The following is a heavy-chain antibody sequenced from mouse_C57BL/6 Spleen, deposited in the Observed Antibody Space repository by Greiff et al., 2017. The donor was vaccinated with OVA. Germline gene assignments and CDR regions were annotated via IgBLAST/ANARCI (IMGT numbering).Heavy chain of an antibody. V-gene: IGHV5-17*01. J-gene: IGHJ3*01. Sequence: EVQLVESGGGLVKPGGSLKLSCAASGFTFSDYGMHWVRQAPEKGLEWVAYISSGSSTIYYADTVKGRFTISRDNAKNTLFLQMTSLRSEDTAMYYCARGAYYSNYGGFAYWGQGTLVTVSA. CDR3: ARGAYYSNYGGFAY. CDR1: GFTFSDYG. D-gene: IGHD2-5*01. CDR2: ISSGSSTI.